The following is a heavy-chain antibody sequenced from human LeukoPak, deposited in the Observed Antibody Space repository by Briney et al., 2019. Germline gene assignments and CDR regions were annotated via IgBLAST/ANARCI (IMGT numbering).Heavy chain of an antibody. CDR2: ISSSSTK. CDR1: GFTFSSYS. CDR3: VRDTAVAGTYWYFDL. J-gene: IGHJ2*01. V-gene: IGHV3-48*01. D-gene: IGHD6-19*01. Sequence: GGSLRLSWAASGFTFSSYSMNWVRQAPGKGLEWISYISSSSTKYYADSVKGRFTISRDNAKNSLYLQMNSLRAEDTALYSCVRDTAVAGTYWYFDLWGRGTLVTVSS.